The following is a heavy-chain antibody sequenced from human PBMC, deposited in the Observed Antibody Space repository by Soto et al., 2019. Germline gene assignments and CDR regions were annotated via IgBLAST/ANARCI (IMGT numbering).Heavy chain of an antibody. J-gene: IGHJ5*02. CDR1: GYTLTELS. D-gene: IGHD3-9*01. CDR3: ATLALTGNWFDT. V-gene: IGHV1-24*01. Sequence: ASVKVSCKVSGYTLTELSMHWVRQPPGKGLEWMGGFDPEDGETIYAQKFQGRVTMTEDTSTDTAYMELSSLRSEDTAVYYCATLALTGNWFDTWGQGTLVTVSS. CDR2: FDPEDGET.